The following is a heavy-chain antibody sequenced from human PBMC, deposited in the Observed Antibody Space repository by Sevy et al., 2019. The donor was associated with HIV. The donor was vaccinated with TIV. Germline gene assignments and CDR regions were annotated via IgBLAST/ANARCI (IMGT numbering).Heavy chain of an antibody. CDR1: GGSISAYY. D-gene: IGHD5-12*01. V-gene: IGHV4-59*01. CDR2: IHYTGNT. J-gene: IGHJ5*02. Sequence: SETLSLTCTVSGGSISAYYWSWIRQPPGKGLEWIGYIHYTGNTKYNPSLESRVTISVDTSKNQFSLKLSSVTAADTAIYSSARAPPVRSGDDSLNWFAPWGQGTLVTVSS. CDR3: ARAPPVRSGDDSLNWFAP.